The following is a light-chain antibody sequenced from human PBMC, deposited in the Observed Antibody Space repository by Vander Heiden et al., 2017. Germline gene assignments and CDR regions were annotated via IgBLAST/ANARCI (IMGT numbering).Light chain of an antibody. Sequence: EIVMTQSPATLSVSPGERATLSCRASQSVSSNLAWYQQKPGQAPRLLLYGSSTRATGVPARFSGSGSWTEFTLTISSLQSEDFSVYFCQPFYNWALTFGGGTKVEIK. CDR2: GSS. CDR3: QPFYNWALT. V-gene: IGKV3D-15*01. CDR1: QSVSSN. J-gene: IGKJ4*01.